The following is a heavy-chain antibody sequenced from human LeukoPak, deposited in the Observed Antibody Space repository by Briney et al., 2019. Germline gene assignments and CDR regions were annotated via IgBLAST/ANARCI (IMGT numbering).Heavy chain of an antibody. CDR1: GDSISSGGYY. CDR2: IYYSGST. CDR3: ARSDTVIRWFDP. J-gene: IGHJ5*02. D-gene: IGHD4-17*01. Sequence: SQTLSLTCTVSGDSISSGGYYWSWIRQHPGKGLEWIGYIYYSGSTYYNPSLKSRVTISVDTSKNQFSLKLSSVTAADTAVYYCARSDTVIRWFDPWGQGTLVTVSS. V-gene: IGHV4-31*03.